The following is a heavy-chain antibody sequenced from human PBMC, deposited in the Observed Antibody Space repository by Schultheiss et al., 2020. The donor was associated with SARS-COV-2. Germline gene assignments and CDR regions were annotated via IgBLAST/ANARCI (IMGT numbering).Heavy chain of an antibody. Sequence: SETLSLTCTVSGGSISSGSYYWSWIRQPAGKGLEWIGRIYTSGSTNYNPSLKSRVTISVDTSKNQFSLKLSSVTAADTAVYYCARDGQAYDFWSGYYNWFDPWGQGTLVTVSS. CDR3: ARDGQAYDFWSGYYNWFDP. V-gene: IGHV4-61*02. D-gene: IGHD3-3*01. CDR1: GGSISSGSYY. CDR2: IYTSGST. J-gene: IGHJ5*02.